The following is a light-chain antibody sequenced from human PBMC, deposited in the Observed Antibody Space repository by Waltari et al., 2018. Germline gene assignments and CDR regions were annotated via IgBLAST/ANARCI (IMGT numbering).Light chain of an antibody. CDR3: CSYAGSYTFV. J-gene: IGLJ7*01. Sequence: QSALTQPRSVSGSPGQSVTISCSGTSSAVGSYNFVSWYQQHPGNAPKLLIYDVVKRPAGVPDRFSGSKSGNTASLTISGLQTEDESDYYCCSYAGSYTFVFGGGTQLTVL. V-gene: IGLV2-11*01. CDR2: DVV. CDR1: SSAVGSYNF.